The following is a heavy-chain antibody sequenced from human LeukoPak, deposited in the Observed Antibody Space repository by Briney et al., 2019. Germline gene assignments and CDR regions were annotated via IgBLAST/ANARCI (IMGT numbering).Heavy chain of an antibody. CDR1: GFTVSSNY. Sequence: GGSLRLSCAGSGFTVSSNYMSWVRQAPGKGLGWVSVIYSGGSTYYADSVKGRFTISRDNSKNTLYLQMNSLRAEDTAVYYCATNADSSGYYNDAFDIWGQGTMVTVSS. CDR3: ATNADSSGYYNDAFDI. CDR2: IYSGGST. V-gene: IGHV3-53*01. D-gene: IGHD3-22*01. J-gene: IGHJ3*02.